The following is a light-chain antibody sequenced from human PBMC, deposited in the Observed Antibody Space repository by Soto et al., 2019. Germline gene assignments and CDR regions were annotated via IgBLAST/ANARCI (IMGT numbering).Light chain of an antibody. CDR3: QQYHGFW. CDR2: DAS. V-gene: IGKV1-5*01. CDR1: QSINDW. J-gene: IGKJ1*01. Sequence: DNPLTQSPSSLSSSVGYIVTITCRARQSINDWLAWYQQKPGKAPKLLIYDASSLESGVPSRFSGGGSGTEFSLIINGLQPEDFATYYCQQYHGFWFGQGTKVDIK.